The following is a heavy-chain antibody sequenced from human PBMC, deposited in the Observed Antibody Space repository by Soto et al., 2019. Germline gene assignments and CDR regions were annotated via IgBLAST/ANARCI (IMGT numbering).Heavy chain of an antibody. CDR1: GYNFAVYC. J-gene: IGHJ4*02. Sequence: ESLKISWKVSGYNFAVYCISCVRQMPGKGLELMGIIYPSDSDTRYRPSFQGQVTISADKSISSAYLQWSSLRASDTAMYYCARGGVSTRTFDYWGQGTPVTVSS. D-gene: IGHD3-3*01. CDR2: IYPSDSDT. CDR3: ARGGVSTRTFDY. V-gene: IGHV5-51*01.